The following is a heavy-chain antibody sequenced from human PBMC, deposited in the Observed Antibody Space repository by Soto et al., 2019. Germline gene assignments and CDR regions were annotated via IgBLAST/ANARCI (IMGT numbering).Heavy chain of an antibody. CDR2: INPNSGGT. CDR3: ARTSGRYYDSSGYLGY. D-gene: IGHD3-22*01. V-gene: IGHV1-2*02. CDR1: GYTFTGYY. J-gene: IGHJ4*02. Sequence: ASVKVSCKASGYTFTGYYMHWVRQAPGQGLEWMGWINPNSGGTNYAQKFQGRVTMTRDTSISTAYMELSRLRSDDTAVYYCARTSGRYYDSSGYLGYWGQGTLVTVSS.